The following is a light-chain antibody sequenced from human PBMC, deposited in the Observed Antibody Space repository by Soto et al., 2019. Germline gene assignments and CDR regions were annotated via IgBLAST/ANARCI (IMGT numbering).Light chain of an antibody. CDR2: EVI. Sequence: QSALTQPASVSGSPGQSITISCTGTSSDIGTYNSVSWYQHHPGKAPKLLIFEVIDRPSGVSDRFSGSKSGNTASLTISGLQPEDEADYYCCSYTSTYTLVFGGGTKVTGL. J-gene: IGLJ3*02. CDR1: SSDIGTYNS. V-gene: IGLV2-14*01. CDR3: CSYTSTYTLV.